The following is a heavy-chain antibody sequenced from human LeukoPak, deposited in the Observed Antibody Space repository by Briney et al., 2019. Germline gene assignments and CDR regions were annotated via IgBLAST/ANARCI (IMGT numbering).Heavy chain of an antibody. Sequence: GGSLRLSCAASGFTFSGSAMHWVRQASGKGLEWVGRIRSKANSYATAYAASVKGRITISRDDSKNTAYLQMNSLKTEDTAVYYCTRRGSDPFDYWGQGTLVTVSS. J-gene: IGHJ4*02. CDR1: GFTFSGSA. V-gene: IGHV3-73*01. CDR3: TRRGSDPFDY. CDR2: IRSKANSYAT. D-gene: IGHD3-10*01.